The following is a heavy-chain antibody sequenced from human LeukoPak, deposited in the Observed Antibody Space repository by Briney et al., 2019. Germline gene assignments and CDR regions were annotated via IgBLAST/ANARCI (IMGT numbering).Heavy chain of an antibody. D-gene: IGHD4-17*01. CDR1: GESLSGNY. Sequence: SETLSLTCAAYGESLSGNYWSWIRQPPGKGLEWIGEINHSGYTNYNPSLKSRVTISVDTPKNQFSLKPNSVTAADTAVYYCARYGDYVGNWFDPWGQGTLVTVSS. CDR3: ARYGDYVGNWFDP. CDR2: INHSGYT. J-gene: IGHJ5*02. V-gene: IGHV4-34*01.